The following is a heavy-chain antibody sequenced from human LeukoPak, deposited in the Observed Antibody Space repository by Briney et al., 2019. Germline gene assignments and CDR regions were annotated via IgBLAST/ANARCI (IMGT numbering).Heavy chain of an antibody. D-gene: IGHD6-6*01. CDR1: GFTVSSNY. J-gene: IGHJ4*02. CDR3: ARDLFSSSPTPTGDY. V-gene: IGHV3-66*01. CDR2: IYSGGST. Sequence: GGSLRLSCAASGFTVSSNYMSWVRQAPGKGLEWVSVIYSGGSTYYADSVKGRFTISRDNPKNTLYLQMNSLRAEDTAVYYCARDLFSSSPTPTGDYWGQGTLVTVSS.